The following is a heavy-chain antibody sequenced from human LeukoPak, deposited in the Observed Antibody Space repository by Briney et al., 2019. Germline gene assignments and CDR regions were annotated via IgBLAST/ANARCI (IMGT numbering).Heavy chain of an antibody. CDR1: GFSFSNYG. CDR3: ARDFDDYDSSGYHHDAFDI. CDR2: ITGHGDTT. V-gene: IGHV3-21*01. D-gene: IGHD3-22*01. Sequence: GGTQRLSCAASGFSFSNYGMNWVRQAPGKGLEWVSGITGHGDTTYYADSVKGRFTISRDNAKNSLYLQMNSLRAEDTAVYYCARDFDDYDSSGYHHDAFDIWGQGTMVTVSS. J-gene: IGHJ3*02.